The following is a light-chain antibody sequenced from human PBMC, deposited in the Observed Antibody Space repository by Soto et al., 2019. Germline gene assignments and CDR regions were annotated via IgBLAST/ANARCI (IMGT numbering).Light chain of an antibody. CDR2: KAS. CDR3: THYNRYSEA. V-gene: IGKV1-5*03. J-gene: IGKJ1*01. CDR1: QTISSW. Sequence: DIQMTQSPSTLSGSVGDRVTITCRASQTISSWLAWYQQKPGKAPKLLIYKASTLKSGVPSRFRGSGSGKEFTLTISSLQPDDFATYYCTHYNRYSEAFGQGIKVEIX.